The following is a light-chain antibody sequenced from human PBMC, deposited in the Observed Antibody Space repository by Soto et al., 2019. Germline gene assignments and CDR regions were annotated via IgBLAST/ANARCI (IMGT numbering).Light chain of an antibody. CDR2: TAS. J-gene: IGKJ3*01. CDR1: PSISSY. V-gene: IGKV1-39*01. CDR3: QQSYSTPRIT. Sequence: DIQMTQSPSSLCASVGDRVTITCRASPSISSYSNWYQQKPGKAPKILIYTASSWQSGVPSRFSGSRSGTDSTLTISSLQAKDFATDYCQQSYSTPRITFGPGTKVDIK.